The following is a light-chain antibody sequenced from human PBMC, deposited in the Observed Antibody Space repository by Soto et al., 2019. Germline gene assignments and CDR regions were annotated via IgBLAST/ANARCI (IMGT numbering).Light chain of an antibody. V-gene: IGLV2-23*01. J-gene: IGLJ1*01. Sequence: QSALTQPASVSGSPGQSITISCTGTSGDVGSYNLVSWYQQHPGKGPKLMIYEGSKRPSGVSTRFSGSKSGNTASLTISDLQAEDEANYYCCSYAADRIYVFGIGTKLTVL. CDR1: SGDVGSYNL. CDR2: EGS. CDR3: CSYAADRIYV.